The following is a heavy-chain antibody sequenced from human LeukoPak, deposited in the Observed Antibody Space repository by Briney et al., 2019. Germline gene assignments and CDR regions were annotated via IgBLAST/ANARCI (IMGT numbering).Heavy chain of an antibody. CDR3: ARDSIAAAVDY. CDR1: GGTFSSYA. D-gene: IGHD6-13*01. J-gene: IGHJ4*02. CDR2: TIPIFGTA. Sequence: EASVTVSCKASGGTFSSYAISWVRQAPGQGLEWMGGTIPIFGTANYAQKFQGRVTITADESTSTAYMELSSLRSEDTAVYYCARDSIAAAVDYWGQGTLVTVSS. V-gene: IGHV1-69*13.